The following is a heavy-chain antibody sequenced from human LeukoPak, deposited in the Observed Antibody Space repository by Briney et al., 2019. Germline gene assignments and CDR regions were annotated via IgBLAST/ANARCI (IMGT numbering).Heavy chain of an antibody. CDR1: GFNFSNYG. D-gene: IGHD5-18*01. CDR3: ARTGDTERFDY. Sequence: PGGSLRLSCAASGFNFSNYGMHWVRQAPGKGLEWVALIRYDGSKKDYADSVKGRFTISRDNSKNTLYLQMDSLRAEDTAVYYCARTGDTERFDYWGQGTLVTVSS. J-gene: IGHJ4*02. V-gene: IGHV3-33*01. CDR2: IRYDGSKK.